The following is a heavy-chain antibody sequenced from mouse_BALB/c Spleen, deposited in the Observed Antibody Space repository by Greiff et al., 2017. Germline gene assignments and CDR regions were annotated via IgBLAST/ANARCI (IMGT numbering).Heavy chain of an antibody. J-gene: IGHJ3*01. Sequence: VQLQQSGTVLARPGASVKMSCKASGYTFTSYWMHWVKQRPGQGLEWIGAIYPGNSDTSYNQKFKGKAKLTAVTSTSTAYMELSSLTNEDSAVYYCTRGDYDYASFAYWGQGTLVTVSA. CDR3: TRGDYDYASFAY. CDR2: IYPGNSDT. V-gene: IGHV1-5*01. CDR1: GYTFTSYW. D-gene: IGHD2-4*01.